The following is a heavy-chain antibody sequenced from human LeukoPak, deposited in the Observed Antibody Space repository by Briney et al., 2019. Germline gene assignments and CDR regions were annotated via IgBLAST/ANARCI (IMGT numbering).Heavy chain of an antibody. J-gene: IGHJ5*02. CDR2: IYYSGST. Sequence: SETLSLTCTVSGGSISSYYWSWIRQPPGKGLEWIGSIYYSGSTYYNPSLKSRVTISVDTSKNQFSLKLSSVTAADTAVYYCARVLQQLVLGTNWFDPWGQGTLVTVSS. V-gene: IGHV4-59*12. D-gene: IGHD6-13*01. CDR3: ARVLQQLVLGTNWFDP. CDR1: GGSISSYY.